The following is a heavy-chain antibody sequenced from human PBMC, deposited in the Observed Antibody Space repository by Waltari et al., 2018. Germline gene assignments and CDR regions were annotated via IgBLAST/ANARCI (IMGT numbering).Heavy chain of an antibody. J-gene: IGHJ4*02. D-gene: IGHD3-9*01. CDR3: ARGGLRYFDWFDY. CDR1: GDTFTSYY. CDR2: INPSGGST. Sequence: QVQLVQSGAEVKKPGASVKVSCKASGDTFTSYYMHWVREAPGQGLEWVEIINPSGGSTSYAQKFQGRVTMTRDTSTSTVYMELSSLRSEDTAVYYCARGGLRYFDWFDYWGQGTLVTVSS. V-gene: IGHV1-46*01.